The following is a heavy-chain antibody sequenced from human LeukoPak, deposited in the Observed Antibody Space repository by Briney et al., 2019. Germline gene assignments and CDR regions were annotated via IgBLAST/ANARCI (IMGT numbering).Heavy chain of an antibody. CDR1: GGSISSYY. CDR3: ARHPYITIFGVSYNWFDP. J-gene: IGHJ5*02. D-gene: IGHD3-3*01. V-gene: IGHV4-59*01. Sequence: SETLSLTCTVSGGSISSYYWSWIRQPPGKGLEWIGYIYYSGSTNYNPSLKSRVTISVDTSKNQFSLKLSSVTAADTAVYYCARHPYITIFGVSYNWFDPWGQGTLVTVSS. CDR2: IYYSGST.